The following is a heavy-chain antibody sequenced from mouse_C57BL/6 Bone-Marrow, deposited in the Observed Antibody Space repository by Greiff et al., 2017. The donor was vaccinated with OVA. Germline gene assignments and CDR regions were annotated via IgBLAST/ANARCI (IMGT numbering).Heavy chain of an antibody. CDR3: ARALYGWFAY. J-gene: IGHJ3*01. CDR2: INPNNGGT. D-gene: IGHD1-1*01. CDR1: GYTFTDYY. V-gene: IGHV1-26*01. Sequence: VQLQQSGPELVKPGASVKISCKASGYTFTDYYMNWVKQSHGKSLEWIGDINPNNGGTSYNQKFKGKATLTVDKSSSTAYMELRSLTSEDSAVYYCARALYGWFAYWGQGTLVTVSA.